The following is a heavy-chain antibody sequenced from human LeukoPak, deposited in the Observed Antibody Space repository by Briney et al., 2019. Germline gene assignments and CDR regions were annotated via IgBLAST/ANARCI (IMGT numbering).Heavy chain of an antibody. V-gene: IGHV1-58*01. CDR2: IVVGSGNT. J-gene: IGHJ4*02. CDR3: AADKYSYGYSPFDY. Sequence: ASVKVSCKASGYTFTSSAVQWVRQARGQRLEWIGWIVVGSGNTNYAQKFQERVTITRDMSTSTAYMELSSLRSEDTAVYYCAADKYSYGYSPFDYWGQGTLVTVSS. D-gene: IGHD5-18*01. CDR1: GYTFTSSA.